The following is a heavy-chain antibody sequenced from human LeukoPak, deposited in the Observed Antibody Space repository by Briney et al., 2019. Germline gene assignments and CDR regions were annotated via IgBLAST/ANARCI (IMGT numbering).Heavy chain of an antibody. CDR1: GGSISSYY. J-gene: IGHJ5*02. CDR2: IYTSGST. Sequence: SETLSLTCTVSGGSISSYYWSWIRQPAGKGLEWIGRIYTSGSTNYNPSLKSRVTMSVDTSKNQFSLKLSSVTAADTAVYYCARDLLPGIAAAGKVENWFDPRGQGTLVTVSS. V-gene: IGHV4-4*07. CDR3: ARDLLPGIAAAGKVENWFDP. D-gene: IGHD6-13*01.